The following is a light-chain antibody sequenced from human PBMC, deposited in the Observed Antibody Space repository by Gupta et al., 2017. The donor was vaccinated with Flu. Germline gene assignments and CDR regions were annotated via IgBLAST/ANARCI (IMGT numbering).Light chain of an antibody. CDR1: SLRSYY. J-gene: IGLJ2*01. CDR2: DKS. Sequence: SSELTQDPALSVALGQTVKITCQGDSLRSYYASWYQQKPGQAPLVFMYDKSKRPSGIPDRFSGSNSGNTASLTITGAQAEDEADYYCNSRDSSGNHPFGGGTKLTVL. CDR3: NSRDSSGNHP. V-gene: IGLV3-19*01.